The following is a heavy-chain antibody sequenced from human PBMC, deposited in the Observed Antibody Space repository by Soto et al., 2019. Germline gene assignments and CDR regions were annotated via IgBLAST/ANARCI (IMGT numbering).Heavy chain of an antibody. Sequence: QVQLLQSGTELRQPGSSVTISCTPSGGTFISSAFAWVRQAPGGRIEWRGGIIPILGTTKYAEKFLGRVTIRADDSSRTAFLELSRLTVDDTAVYFCAKKNPHGDSNKAWLDPWGQGTLVTVST. D-gene: IGHD2-8*01. CDR3: AKKNPHGDSNKAWLDP. CDR1: GGTFISSA. V-gene: IGHV1-69*01. J-gene: IGHJ5*02. CDR2: IIPILGTT.